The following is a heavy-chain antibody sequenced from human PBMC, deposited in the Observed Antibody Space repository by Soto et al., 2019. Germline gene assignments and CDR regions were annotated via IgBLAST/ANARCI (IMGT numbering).Heavy chain of an antibody. J-gene: IGHJ4*02. D-gene: IGHD3-22*01. CDR3: ASSLSQYYYHSSGYLGVDY. CDR2: IIPIFGTA. CDR1: GGTFSSYA. V-gene: IGHV1-69*13. Sequence: SVKVSCKASGGTFSSYAISWVRQAPGQGLEWMGGIIPIFGTANYAQKFQGRATITADESTSTAYMELSSLRSEDTAVYYCASSLSQYYYHSSGYLGVDYCGQGTLVTVSS.